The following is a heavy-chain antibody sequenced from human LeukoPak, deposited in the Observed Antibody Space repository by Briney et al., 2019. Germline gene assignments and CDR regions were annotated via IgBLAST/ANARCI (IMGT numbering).Heavy chain of an antibody. CDR1: GFTFSSYA. V-gene: IGHV3-30-3*01. J-gene: IGHJ4*02. CDR2: ISYDGSNK. Sequence: GGSLRLSCAASGFTFSSYAMHWVRQAPGKGLEWVAVISYDGSNKYYADSVKGRFTISRDNSKNTLYLQMNSLRAEDTAVYYCAGTEYYFDYWGQGTLVTVSS. CDR3: AGTEYYFDY.